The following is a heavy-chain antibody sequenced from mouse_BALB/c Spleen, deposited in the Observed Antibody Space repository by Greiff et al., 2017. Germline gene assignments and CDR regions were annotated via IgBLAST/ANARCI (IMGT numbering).Heavy chain of an antibody. D-gene: IGHD2-4*01. Sequence: QVQLQQSRAELARPGASVKMSCKASGYTFTSYTMHWVKQRPGQGLEWIGYINPSSGYTNYNQKFKDKATLTADKSSSTAYMQLSSLTSEDSAVYYCARRNLYDYGYAMDYWGQGTSVTVSS. CDR1: GYTFTSYT. J-gene: IGHJ4*01. CDR2: INPSSGYT. CDR3: ARRNLYDYGYAMDY. V-gene: IGHV1-4*01.